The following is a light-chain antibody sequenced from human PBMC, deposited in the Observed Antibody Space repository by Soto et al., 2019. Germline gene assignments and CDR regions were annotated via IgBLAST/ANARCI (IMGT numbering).Light chain of an antibody. CDR3: QQYGSSPNT. Sequence: EIVLTQSPGTLSLSPGDRATLFCRASQSVSSSHLAWYQQKPGQAPRLLIYGASSRASGVPDRFSGSGSGTDFTLTISRLEPEDFAVYYCQQYGSSPNTFGQGTK. J-gene: IGKJ2*01. CDR1: QSVSSSH. V-gene: IGKV3-20*01. CDR2: GAS.